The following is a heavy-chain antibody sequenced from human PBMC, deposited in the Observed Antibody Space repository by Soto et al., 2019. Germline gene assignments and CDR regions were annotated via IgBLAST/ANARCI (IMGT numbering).Heavy chain of an antibody. CDR2: IYHGGTT. Sequence: QVQLQESGPGLVKPSGTLSLTCVVSGGSISSSYWWNWVRQTPRGGLEWIGKIYHGGTTNYNPSLKNRVTISVDKSKNQFSLKLTSVTAADTAVYYCVSSLNYDFWRDGGRHFYFDYWGRGILATVSS. D-gene: IGHD3-3*01. CDR1: GGSISSSYW. CDR3: VSSLNYDFWRDGGRHFYFDY. J-gene: IGHJ4*02. V-gene: IGHV4-4*02.